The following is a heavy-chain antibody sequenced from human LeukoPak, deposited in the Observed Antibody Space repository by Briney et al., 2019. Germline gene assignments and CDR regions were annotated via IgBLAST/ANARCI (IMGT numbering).Heavy chain of an antibody. Sequence: PGGSLRLSCSVSGFTFSSHAMHWVRQAPGKGLECVAYISYDGSFQYHADSVKGRFTISRDNSKNTLYLQMNSLRAEDTAVYYCAKYPIRPWGQGTLVTVSS. CDR1: GFTFSSHA. CDR3: AKYPIRP. J-gene: IGHJ5*02. CDR2: ISYDGSFQ. D-gene: IGHD3-3*01. V-gene: IGHV3-30-3*02.